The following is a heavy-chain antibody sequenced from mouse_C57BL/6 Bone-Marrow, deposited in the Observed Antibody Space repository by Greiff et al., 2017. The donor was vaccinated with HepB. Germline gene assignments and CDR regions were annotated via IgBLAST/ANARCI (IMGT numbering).Heavy chain of an antibody. CDR3: ARGATVSHAMDY. CDR2: IHPNSGST. J-gene: IGHJ4*01. CDR1: GYTFTSYW. V-gene: IGHV1-64*01. Sequence: QVQLQQPGAELVKPGASVKLSCKASGYTFTSYWMHWVKQRPGQGLEWIGMIHPNSGSTNYNEKFKSKATLTVDKSSSTAYMQLSSLTSEDSAVYYCARGATVSHAMDYWGQGTSVTVSS. D-gene: IGHD1-1*01.